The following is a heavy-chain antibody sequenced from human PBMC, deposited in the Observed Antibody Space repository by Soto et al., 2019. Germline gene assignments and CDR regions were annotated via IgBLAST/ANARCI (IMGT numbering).Heavy chain of an antibody. D-gene: IGHD5-12*01. CDR2: ISSSSSTI. CDR3: ARADSGYAHGYYYYGMDV. J-gene: IGHJ6*02. V-gene: IGHV3-48*01. Sequence: GGSLRLSCAASGFTFSSYSMNWVRQAPGKGLEWVSYISSSSSTIYYADSVKGRFTISGDNAKNSLYLQMNSLRAEDTAVYYCARADSGYAHGYYYYGMDVWGQGTTVTVSS. CDR1: GFTFSSYS.